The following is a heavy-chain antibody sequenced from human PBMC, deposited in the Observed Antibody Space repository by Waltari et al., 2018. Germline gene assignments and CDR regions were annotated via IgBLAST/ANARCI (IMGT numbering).Heavy chain of an antibody. V-gene: IGHV4-38-2*01. Sequence: QVQLQESGPGLVKPSETLSLTCDVSGYSINSGYYWGWIRQSPGKGLEWLATIYHAGDTLYSPSLKGPVTISMDTSKNQFSLKLNSVTAADTAVYFCSRQVLGYCTSAACRRLESWGQGTLVTVSS. CDR1: GYSINSGYY. D-gene: IGHD2-2*03. CDR3: SRQVLGYCTSAACRRLES. J-gene: IGHJ4*02. CDR2: IYHAGDT.